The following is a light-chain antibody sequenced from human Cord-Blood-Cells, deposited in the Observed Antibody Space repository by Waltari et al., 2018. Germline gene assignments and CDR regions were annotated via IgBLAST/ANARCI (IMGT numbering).Light chain of an antibody. CDR3: RSYTSSSTDVV. V-gene: IGLV2-14*01. CDR1: SSDVGGYNY. Sequence: SALTQPASGSGSPGLSITISCTGTSSDVGGYNYVSWYHRHPGKAPKLMIYDVSNRPSGVSTGYTGSRSGNTASLYISGLQAEDVANYYSRSYTSSSTDVVFGGATMLTVI. J-gene: IGLJ2*01. CDR2: DVS.